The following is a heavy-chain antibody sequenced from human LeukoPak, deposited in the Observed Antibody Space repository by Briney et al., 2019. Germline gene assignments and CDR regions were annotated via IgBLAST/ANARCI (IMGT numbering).Heavy chain of an antibody. CDR2: INPNSGGT. V-gene: IGHV1-2*02. CDR1: GYTFTGYY. Sequence: ASVKVSCKASGYTFTGYYMHLVRQAPGQGLEWMGWINPNSGGTNYAQKFQGRVTMTRDTSISTAYMELSRLRSDDTAVYYCALTQKDPYSSSWYSWGNWFDPWGQGTLVTVSS. CDR3: ALTQKDPYSSSWYSWGNWFDP. J-gene: IGHJ5*02. D-gene: IGHD6-13*01.